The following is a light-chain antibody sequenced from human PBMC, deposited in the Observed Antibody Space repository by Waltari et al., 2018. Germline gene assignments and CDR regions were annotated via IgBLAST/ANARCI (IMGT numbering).Light chain of an antibody. CDR3: QHYVSLPAT. CDR2: GAS. CDR1: QSVSRT. J-gene: IGKJ1*01. V-gene: IGKV3-20*01. Sequence: EIVLTQSPGTLFLSPGEGATLSCRASQSVSRTLAWYQQKPGQAPRLLIYGASRRATGIPDRFSGSGSGTYFSLTISRLEPDDSAVYFCQHYVSLPATFGQGTKVEIK.